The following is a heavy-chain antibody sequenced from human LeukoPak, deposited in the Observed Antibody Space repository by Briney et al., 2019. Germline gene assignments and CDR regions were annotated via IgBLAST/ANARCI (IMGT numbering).Heavy chain of an antibody. CDR2: IYSDGNT. D-gene: IGHD6-13*01. V-gene: IGHV4-4*07. Sequence: PSETLSLTCTVSGGSISRYCWSWIRQPAGRGLEWIGRIYSDGNTNYNPSFKSRVTMSVDTSRNQFSLRLTSVTAADTAVYYCARFSSSNGNWYPEDNWGQGTPVTVPS. CDR1: GGSISRYC. CDR3: ARFSSSNGNWYPEDN. J-gene: IGHJ4*02.